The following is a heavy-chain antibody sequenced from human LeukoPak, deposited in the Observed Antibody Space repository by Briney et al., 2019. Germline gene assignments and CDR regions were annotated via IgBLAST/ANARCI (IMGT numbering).Heavy chain of an antibody. D-gene: IGHD3-10*01. J-gene: IGHJ4*02. CDR2: ISSNGGST. CDR1: GFTFSSYA. CDR3: ARDLGSGTPHWFWDY. V-gene: IGHV3-64*04. Sequence: GGSLRLSCSASGFTFSSYAMHWVRQAPGKGLEDVSAISSNGGSTYYADSVKGRFTISRDNSKNTLYLQMNSLRAEDTAVYYCARDLGSGTPHWFWDYWGQGTLVTVSS.